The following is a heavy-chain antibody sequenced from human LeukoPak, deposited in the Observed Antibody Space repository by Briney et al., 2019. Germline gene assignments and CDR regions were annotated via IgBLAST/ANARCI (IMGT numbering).Heavy chain of an antibody. J-gene: IGHJ4*02. D-gene: IGHD6-13*01. CDR1: GFSLRTSGMC. V-gene: IGHV2-70*01. Sequence: SGPTLLHPTLTLTLTCPFSGFSLRTSGMCVSWIRQPPGKALEWLTHIDWDDDKYYSTSLKARLTISKDTSKNQVVLTMTNMDPVDTATYSCARTVYISSWYDTDYWGQGTLVTVSS. CDR2: IDWDDDK. CDR3: ARTVYISSWYDTDY.